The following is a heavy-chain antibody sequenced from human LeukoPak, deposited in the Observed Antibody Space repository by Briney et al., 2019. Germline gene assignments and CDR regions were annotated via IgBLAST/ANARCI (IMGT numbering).Heavy chain of an antibody. Sequence: PGGSLRLSCSASGFSFSNYAMHWVRQAGGKGLEYLSAISSNGGSTYYADSVKGRFTISRDNSKNTLYLQMSSLRAEDTAVYYCVKGKEAEAGRGFDYWGQGTLVTVSS. CDR3: VKGKEAEAGRGFDY. CDR2: ISSNGGST. CDR1: GFSFSNYA. J-gene: IGHJ4*02. D-gene: IGHD6-13*01. V-gene: IGHV3-64D*06.